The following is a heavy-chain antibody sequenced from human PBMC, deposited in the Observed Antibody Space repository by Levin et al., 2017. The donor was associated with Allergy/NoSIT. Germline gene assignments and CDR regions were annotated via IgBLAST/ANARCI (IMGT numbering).Heavy chain of an antibody. CDR1: GGSISSYY. J-gene: IGHJ6*03. CDR2: IYYSGST. V-gene: IGHV4-59*01. D-gene: IGHD3-3*01. CDR3: ARGPPSGGVVIDRTNYYYYMDV. Sequence: PSETLSLTCTVSGGSISSYYWSWIRQPPGKGLEWIGYIYYSGSTNYNPSLKSRVTISVDTSKNQFSLKLSSVTAADTAVYYCARGPPSGGVVIDRTNYYYYMDVWGKGTTVTVSS.